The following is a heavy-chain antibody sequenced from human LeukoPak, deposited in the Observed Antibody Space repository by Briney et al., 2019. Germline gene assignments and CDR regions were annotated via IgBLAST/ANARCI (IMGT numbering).Heavy chain of an antibody. Sequence: SETLSVTCTVSGGSTINYFRSWIRQPAGKGLEWIGHIYTSGTTHYNPSLNNRVTISLDTSKSQFSLHLNSVTAADTAVYYCARAEGSGSGAYTLDYWGQGILVTVSS. J-gene: IGHJ4*02. CDR2: IYTSGTT. CDR3: ARAEGSGSGAYTLDY. CDR1: GGSTINYF. D-gene: IGHD3-10*01. V-gene: IGHV4-4*07.